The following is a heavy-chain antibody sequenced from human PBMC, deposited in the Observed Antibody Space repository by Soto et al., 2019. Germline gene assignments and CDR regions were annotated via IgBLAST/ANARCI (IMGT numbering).Heavy chain of an antibody. CDR1: GGTFSSYA. CDR3: ARDRGYSYQEGGDPHYFDY. CDR2: IIPIFGTA. J-gene: IGHJ4*02. V-gene: IGHV1-69*12. D-gene: IGHD5-18*01. Sequence: QVQLVQSGAEVKKPGSSVKVSCKASGGTFSSYAISWVRQAPGQGLEWMGGIIPIFGTANYAQKFQGRVTITADESTSTAYMELSSLRAEDTAVYYCARDRGYSYQEGGDPHYFDYWGQGTLVTVSS.